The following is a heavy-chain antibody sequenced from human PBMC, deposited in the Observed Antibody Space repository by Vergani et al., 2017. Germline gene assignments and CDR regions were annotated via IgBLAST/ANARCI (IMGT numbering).Heavy chain of an antibody. CDR2: ISSSSSYI. J-gene: IGHJ4*02. D-gene: IGHD5-12*01. CDR3: ARSGYEIPFFDY. V-gene: IGHV3-21*01. CDR1: GFTFSSYS. Sequence: EVQLVESGGGLVQPGGSLRLSCAASGFTFSSYSMNWVRQAPGKGLEWVSSISSSSSYIYYADSVKGRFTISRDNAKNSLYLQMNSLRAEDTAVYYCARSGYEIPFFDYWGQGTLVTVSS.